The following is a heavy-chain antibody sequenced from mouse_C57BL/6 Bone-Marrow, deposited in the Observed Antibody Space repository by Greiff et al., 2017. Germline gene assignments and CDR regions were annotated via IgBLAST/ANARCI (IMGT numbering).Heavy chain of an antibody. CDR2: IWTGGGT. J-gene: IGHJ2*01. Sequence: QVQLKQSGPGLVAPSQSLSITCTVSGFSLTSYAISWVRQPPGKGLEWLGVIWTGGGTNYNSALKSRLSISKDNSKSQVFLKMNSLQTDDTARYYCARATRYYYGSSSYYFDYWGQGTTLTVSS. CDR3: ARATRYYYGSSSYYFDY. D-gene: IGHD1-1*01. CDR1: GFSLTSYA. V-gene: IGHV2-9-1*01.